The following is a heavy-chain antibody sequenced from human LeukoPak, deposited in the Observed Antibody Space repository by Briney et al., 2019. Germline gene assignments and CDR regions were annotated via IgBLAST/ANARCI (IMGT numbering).Heavy chain of an antibody. D-gene: IGHD2-15*01. CDR1: GYSFTSYW. Sequence: GESLKISCKGSGYSFTSYWIGWARQMPGKGLEWMGIIYPGDSDTRYSPSFQGQVTISADKSISTAYLQWSSLKASDTAMYYCARRLVAAHVVQGYYYMDVWGKGTTVTVSS. CDR2: IYPGDSDT. V-gene: IGHV5-51*01. CDR3: ARRLVAAHVVQGYYYMDV. J-gene: IGHJ6*03.